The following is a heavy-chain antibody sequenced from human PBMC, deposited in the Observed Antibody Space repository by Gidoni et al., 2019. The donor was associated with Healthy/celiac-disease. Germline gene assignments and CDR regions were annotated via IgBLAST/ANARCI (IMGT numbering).Heavy chain of an antibody. Sequence: EVQLLESGGGLVRPGGSLRLSCAASGFTFSSYARSLVRQAPVKGLEWFSAISGSGGSKYYADSVKGRFTISRYNSKNTLYLQMNSLRAEDTAVYYCAKDRDYYGSGSPTIWGQGTMVTVSS. CDR1: GFTFSSYA. CDR2: ISGSGGSK. V-gene: IGHV3-23*01. CDR3: AKDRDYYGSGSPTI. D-gene: IGHD3-10*01. J-gene: IGHJ3*02.